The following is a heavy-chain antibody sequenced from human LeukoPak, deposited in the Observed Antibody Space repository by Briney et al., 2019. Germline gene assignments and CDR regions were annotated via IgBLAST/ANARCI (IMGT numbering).Heavy chain of an antibody. CDR1: GYTFTGYY. Sequence: RASVKVSCKASGYTFTGYYMHWVRQAPGQGLEWMGWINPNSGGTNYAQKFQGRVTMTRDTSISTAYMELSRLRSDDTAVYYCARASATYGPYYFDYWGQGTLVTVSS. CDR3: ARASATYGPYYFDY. V-gene: IGHV1-2*02. D-gene: IGHD5-12*01. J-gene: IGHJ4*02. CDR2: INPNSGGT.